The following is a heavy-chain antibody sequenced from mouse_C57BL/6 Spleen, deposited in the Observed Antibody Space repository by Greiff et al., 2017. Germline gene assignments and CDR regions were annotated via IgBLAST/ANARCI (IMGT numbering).Heavy chain of an antibody. D-gene: IGHD2-2*01. CDR2: IYPSDSET. V-gene: IGHV1-61*01. J-gene: IGHJ3*01. CDR3: ARGGSTMVPAWFAY. Sequence: QVQLQQPGAELVRSGSSVKLSCKASGYTFTSYWMDWVKQRPGQGLEWIGNIYPSDSETHYNQKFKDKATLTVDKSSSTAYMQLSSLTSEDSAVYYCARGGSTMVPAWFAYWGQGTLVTVSA. CDR1: GYTFTSYW.